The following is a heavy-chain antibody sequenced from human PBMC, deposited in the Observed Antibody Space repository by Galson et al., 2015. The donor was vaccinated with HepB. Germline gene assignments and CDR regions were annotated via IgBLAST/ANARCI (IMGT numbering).Heavy chain of an antibody. Sequence: SLRLSCAASGFSFSTYAMHWVRQAPGKGLEWVAMISYDGDHHYEADSVKGRFTISRDKSENTVYLQMSGLRPEDTAVYFCAKDRVQYSGYDFGGYFDSWGQGTLVTVSS. CDR3: AKDRVQYSGYDFGGYFDS. D-gene: IGHD5-12*01. CDR2: ISYDGDHH. CDR1: GFSFSTYA. J-gene: IGHJ4*02. V-gene: IGHV3-30*18.